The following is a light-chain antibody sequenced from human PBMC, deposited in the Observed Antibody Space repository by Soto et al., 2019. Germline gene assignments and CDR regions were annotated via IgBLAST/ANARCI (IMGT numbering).Light chain of an antibody. V-gene: IGKV1-5*01. CDR1: QCISSW. CDR3: QQYKSYSRT. J-gene: IGKJ1*01. Sequence: DIQMTQSPSTLSASVGDRVTITCRASQCISSWLAWHQQKPGKAPKLLIYDACSLESGGPSRFSGSGSGSEFTLTNSSLQPDDFATYYFQQYKSYSRTFGQGTKVEIK. CDR2: DAC.